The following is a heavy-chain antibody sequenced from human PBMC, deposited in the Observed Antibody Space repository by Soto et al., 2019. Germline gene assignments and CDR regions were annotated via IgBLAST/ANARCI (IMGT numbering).Heavy chain of an antibody. CDR2: IYCGEST. CDR1: GGSISSGGFY. Sequence: QVQLQESGPGLVEPSQTLSLTCTVSGGSISSGGFYWSWIRQQPGKGLEWLGYIYCGESTYYNPSLQSRISISADTSHNQFSLNLSSVTPADTDVYFCARDARDYFDYWGQGTPVTVSS. V-gene: IGHV4-31*03. J-gene: IGHJ4*02. CDR3: ARDARDYFDY.